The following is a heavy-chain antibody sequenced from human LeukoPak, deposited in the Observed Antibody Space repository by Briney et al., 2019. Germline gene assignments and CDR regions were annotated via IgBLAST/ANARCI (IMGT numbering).Heavy chain of an antibody. D-gene: IGHD3-22*01. CDR2: IYPGDSDT. Sequence: GESLKISCKGSGYSFTSYWIGWVRQMPGKGLEWMGIIYPGDSDTRYSPSFQGQVTISADKSISTAYLQWSSLKASDTAMYYCARRGDCYDSSGYYYVKKIHPFDYWGQGTLVTVSS. CDR1: GYSFTSYW. V-gene: IGHV5-51*01. J-gene: IGHJ4*02. CDR3: ARRGDCYDSSGYYYVKKIHPFDY.